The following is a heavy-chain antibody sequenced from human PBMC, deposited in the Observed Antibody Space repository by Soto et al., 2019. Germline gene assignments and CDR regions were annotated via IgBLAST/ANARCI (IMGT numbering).Heavy chain of an antibody. CDR2: IKTDGSLT. D-gene: IGHD3-10*01. J-gene: IGHJ4*02. V-gene: IGHV3-74*03. CDR3: ARDEGVPMVRGYDN. Sequence: EAHLVQSGGGLVQPGGSMRLSCTASGFTFSSYWVHWVRQAPGKGLVWVSSIKTDGSLTPYADSVKGRFTISRDNAKNTAYLQMNSLRAEDTAVYYCARDEGVPMVRGYDNWGQGTLVAVSS. CDR1: GFTFSSYW.